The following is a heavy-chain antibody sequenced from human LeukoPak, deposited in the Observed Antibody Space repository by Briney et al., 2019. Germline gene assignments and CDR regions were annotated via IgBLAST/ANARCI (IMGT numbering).Heavy chain of an antibody. CDR1: GFTFSNYA. V-gene: IGHV3-23*01. CDR2: ISGSGGST. J-gene: IGHJ4*02. Sequence: GGSLRLSCAASGFTFSNYAMNWVRQAPGKGLEWVSTISGSGGSTYYADSVKGRFTISRDNAKNSLYLQMNSLRAEDTAVYYCARDRPLHYFDYWGQGTLVTVSS. CDR3: ARDRPLHYFDY.